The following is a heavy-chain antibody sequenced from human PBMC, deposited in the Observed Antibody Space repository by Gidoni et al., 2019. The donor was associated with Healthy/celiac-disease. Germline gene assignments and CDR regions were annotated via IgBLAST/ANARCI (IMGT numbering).Heavy chain of an antibody. J-gene: IGHJ6*02. Sequence: QVQLVESGGGVVQPGRSLRLSCAASGFTFSSYGMHWVRQAPGKGLEWVAVISYDGSNKYYAESVKGRFTISRDNSKNTLYLQMNSLRAEDTAVYYCAKARRVGSYYYGMDVWGQGTTVTVSS. CDR3: AKARRVGSYYYGMDV. V-gene: IGHV3-30*18. CDR2: ISYDGSNK. CDR1: GFTFSSYG.